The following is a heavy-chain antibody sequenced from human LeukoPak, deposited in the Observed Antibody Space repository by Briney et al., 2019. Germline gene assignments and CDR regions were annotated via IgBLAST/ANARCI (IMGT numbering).Heavy chain of an antibody. Sequence: TSSVTLSLTCAVSGYSISSGYYWGWIRQPPGKGLEWIGSIYHSGSTYYNPSLKSRVTISVDTSKNQFSLKLSSVTAADTAVYYCARLGYSGYAYYKDVWGKGTTVTVSS. CDR3: ARLGYSGYAYYKDV. CDR1: GYSISSGYY. CDR2: IYHSGST. J-gene: IGHJ6*03. V-gene: IGHV4-38-2*01. D-gene: IGHD5-12*01.